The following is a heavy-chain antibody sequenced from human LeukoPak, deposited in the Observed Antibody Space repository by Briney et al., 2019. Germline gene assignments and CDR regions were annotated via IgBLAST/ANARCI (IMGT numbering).Heavy chain of an antibody. D-gene: IGHD1-14*01. CDR3: ARPKKRGRNDAFDI. J-gene: IGHJ3*02. CDR1: GFTFSSYS. Sequence: GGSLRLSCAASGFTFSSYSMNWVRQAPGEGLEWVSSISSSSSYIYYADSVKGRFTISRDNAKNSLYLQMNSLRAEDTAVYYCARPKKRGRNDAFDIWGQGTMVTVSS. V-gene: IGHV3-21*01. CDR2: ISSSSSYI.